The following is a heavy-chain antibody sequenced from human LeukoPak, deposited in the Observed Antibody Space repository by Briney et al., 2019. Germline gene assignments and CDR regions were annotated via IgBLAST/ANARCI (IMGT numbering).Heavy chain of an antibody. Sequence: GASVKVSCKASGGAFNTHIMHWVRQAPGQGLEWMGRVIPMRNIINYAPKFQGRVIITADNSRRTAYLELSSLTSDDTAVYYCARGKYCSGGECYSVRTSYNWFDPWGQGTVVTVSS. CDR1: GGAFNTHI. CDR3: ARGKYCSGGECYSVRTSYNWFDP. CDR2: VIPMRNII. V-gene: IGHV1-69*02. D-gene: IGHD2-15*01. J-gene: IGHJ5*02.